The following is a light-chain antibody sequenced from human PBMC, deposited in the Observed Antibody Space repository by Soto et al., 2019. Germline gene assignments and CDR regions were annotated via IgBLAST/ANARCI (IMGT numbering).Light chain of an antibody. CDR3: QHYSRYPYT. J-gene: IGKJ2*01. V-gene: IGKV1-16*01. CDR2: AAS. Sequence: DIQMTQSPSSLSASVGDRVTITCRASQSISIYLNWYQQKTGKAPKXXIYAASHLQRGVPSRFSGSGSGTEVTLTISSLQPDDFATYYCQHYSRYPYTFGQGTKVDIK. CDR1: QSISIY.